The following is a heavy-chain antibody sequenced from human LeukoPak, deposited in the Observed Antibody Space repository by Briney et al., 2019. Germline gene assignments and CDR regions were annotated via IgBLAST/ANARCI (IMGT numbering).Heavy chain of an antibody. D-gene: IGHD2/OR15-2a*01. CDR3: ARTFYEERFDP. J-gene: IGHJ5*02. CDR2: VYYSGST. Sequence: KPSETLSLTCNVSGASVSSGYWSWIRQPPGKGLEWIGYVYYSGSTNYNPSLNGRVTISADTSKNQFFLKMTFVTAADTAVYYCARTFYEERFDPWGRGTLVTVSS. CDR1: GASVSSGY. V-gene: IGHV4-59*02.